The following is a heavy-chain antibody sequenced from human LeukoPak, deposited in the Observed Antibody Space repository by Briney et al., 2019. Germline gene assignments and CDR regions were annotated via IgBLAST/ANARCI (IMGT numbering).Heavy chain of an antibody. J-gene: IGHJ4*02. V-gene: IGHV3-74*01. Sequence: GGSLRLSCAASGFTFSNEMNWVRQAPGKGLVWVSRINSDGSSTSYADSVKGRFTISRDNAKNTLYLQMNSLRAEDTAVYYCARDWLEEYGSGSYYFDYRGQGTLVTVSS. CDR1: GFTFSNE. CDR3: ARDWLEEYGSGSYYFDY. CDR2: INSDGSST. D-gene: IGHD3-10*01.